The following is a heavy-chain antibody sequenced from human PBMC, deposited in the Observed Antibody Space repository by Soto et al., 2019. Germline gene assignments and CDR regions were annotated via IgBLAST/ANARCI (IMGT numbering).Heavy chain of an antibody. CDR1: GFTFSSYF. CDR3: TRGYYGPDY. J-gene: IGHJ4*02. Sequence: EVQLVESGGGSVQPGGSLRLSCAASGFTFSSYFMYWVRQAPGKGLVWVSRIDNDGGTTNYADSVKGRFTISRDNAKNTLYLQTNSLRAEDTAVYYCTRGYYGPDYWGQGTLVTVSS. D-gene: IGHD3-10*01. V-gene: IGHV3-74*01. CDR2: IDNDGGTT.